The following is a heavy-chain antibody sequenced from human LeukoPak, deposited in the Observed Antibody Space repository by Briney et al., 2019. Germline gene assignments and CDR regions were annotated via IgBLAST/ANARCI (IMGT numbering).Heavy chain of an antibody. V-gene: IGHV1-2*02. CDR3: ARSSRYDIWTGYPY. D-gene: IGHD3-9*01. Sequence: ASVKVSCKASGYTFSGHYMHWVRQAPGQGLEWMGWIYPNSGGTNYAQKFQGRVTMTRDTSISTAYMELRRLRYDDTAVYYCARSSRYDIWTGYPYWGQGTLVTVSP. CDR2: IYPNSGGT. J-gene: IGHJ4*02. CDR1: GYTFSGHY.